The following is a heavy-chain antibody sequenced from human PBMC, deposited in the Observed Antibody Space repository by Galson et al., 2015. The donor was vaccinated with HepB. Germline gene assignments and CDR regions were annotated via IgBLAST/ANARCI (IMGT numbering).Heavy chain of an antibody. CDR2: IWYDGTNK. CDR3: AREYCNSTSCYFGSFRH. V-gene: IGHV3-33*01. CDR1: GFTFSSFG. J-gene: IGHJ1*01. D-gene: IGHD2-2*01. Sequence: SLRLSCAASGFTFSSFGMHWVRQAPGKGLEWVAVIWYDGTNKYYADSVKGRFTISRDNSKNTVYLQMNSLRAEDTAMYYCAREYCNSTSCYFGSFRHWGEGTLVTVSS.